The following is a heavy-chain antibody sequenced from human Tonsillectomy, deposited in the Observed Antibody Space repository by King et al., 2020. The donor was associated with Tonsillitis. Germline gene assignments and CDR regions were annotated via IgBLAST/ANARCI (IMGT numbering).Heavy chain of an antibody. CDR1: GFTFSSYA. D-gene: IGHD1-26*01. CDR2: ISSNGGSK. CDR3: AGDWIVGATHSYYYYGMDV. V-gene: IGHV3-64*01. Sequence: VQLVESGGGLVQPGGSVRLSCAASGFTFSSYAMHWVRQAPGKGLEYVSSISSNGGSKYYGNSVKGRFTISRDNSKNTLYLQMGSLRAEDMVVYYCAGDWIVGATHSYYYYGMDVWGQGTTVTVSS. J-gene: IGHJ6*02.